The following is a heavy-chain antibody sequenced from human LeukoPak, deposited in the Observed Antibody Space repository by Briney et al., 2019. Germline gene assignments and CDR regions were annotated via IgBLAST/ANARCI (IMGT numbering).Heavy chain of an antibody. J-gene: IGHJ5*02. Sequence: GAVKVSCKASGYSFTSYDINWVRPATGQGLAWMAWMNPNSGNTGYAQKFQGRVTMTRNTSISTAYMELSSLRSEDTAVYYCARELYCSGGSCYPANWFDPWGQGTLVTVYS. CDR3: ARELYCSGGSCYPANWFDP. CDR2: MNPNSGNT. D-gene: IGHD2-15*01. CDR1: GYSFTSYD. V-gene: IGHV1-8*01.